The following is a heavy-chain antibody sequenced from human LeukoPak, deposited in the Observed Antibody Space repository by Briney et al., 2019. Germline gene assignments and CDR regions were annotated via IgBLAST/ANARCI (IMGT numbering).Heavy chain of an antibody. V-gene: IGHV3-30-3*01. D-gene: IGHD6-19*01. CDR2: ISYDGSNK. Sequence: GGSLRLSCAASGFTFSSYAMHWVRQAPGKGLEWVAVISYDGSNKYYADSVKGRFTIPRDNSKNTLYLQMNSLRAEDTAVYYCARVPVSSGWYYFDYWGQGTLVTVSS. CDR3: ARVPVSSGWYYFDY. J-gene: IGHJ4*02. CDR1: GFTFSSYA.